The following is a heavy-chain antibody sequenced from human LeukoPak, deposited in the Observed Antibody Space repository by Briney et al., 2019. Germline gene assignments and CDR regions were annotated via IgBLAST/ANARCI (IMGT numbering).Heavy chain of an antibody. Sequence: ASVKVSCKASGGTFSSYAISWVRQAPGQGLEWMGRIIPILGIANYAQKFQGRVTITADKSTSTAYMELSSLRPEDTAVYYCARDPDIVVVPAASKEIWFDPWGQGTLVTVSS. J-gene: IGHJ5*02. V-gene: IGHV1-69*04. CDR2: IIPILGIA. CDR1: GGTFSSYA. CDR3: ARDPDIVVVPAASKEIWFDP. D-gene: IGHD2-2*01.